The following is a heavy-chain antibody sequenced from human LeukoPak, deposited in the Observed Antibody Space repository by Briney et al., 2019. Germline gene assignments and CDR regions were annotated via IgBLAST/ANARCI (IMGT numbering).Heavy chain of an antibody. Sequence: GGSLGLSCAASGFTFSSYSMNWVRQAPGKGLEWVSSISSSSSYIYYADSVKGRFTISRDNAKNSLYLQMNSLRAEDTAVYYCARDPPLGYCSGGSCYFDYWGQGTLVTVSS. CDR2: ISSSSSYI. CDR1: GFTFSSYS. CDR3: ARDPPLGYCSGGSCYFDY. D-gene: IGHD2-15*01. J-gene: IGHJ4*02. V-gene: IGHV3-21*01.